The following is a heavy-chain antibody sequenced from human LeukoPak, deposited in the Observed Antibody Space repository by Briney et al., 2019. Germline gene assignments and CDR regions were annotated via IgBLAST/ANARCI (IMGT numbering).Heavy chain of an antibody. J-gene: IGHJ4*02. Sequence: ASVKVSCKASGGTFSSYAISWVRQAPGQGLEWMGGIIPIFGTANYAQKFQGRVTITTDESTSTAYMELSSLRSEDTAVYYCASHKTRTYYDFWSGYDDLDYWGQGTLVTVSS. CDR3: ASHKTRTYYDFWSGYDDLDY. D-gene: IGHD3-3*01. CDR2: IIPIFGTA. V-gene: IGHV1-69*05. CDR1: GGTFSSYA.